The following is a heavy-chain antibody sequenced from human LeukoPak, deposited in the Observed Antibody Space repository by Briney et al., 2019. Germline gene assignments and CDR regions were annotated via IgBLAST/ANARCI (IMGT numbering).Heavy chain of an antibody. V-gene: IGHV3-33*05. CDR1: GFTFSTYG. CDR3: ARDGFGTGSN. J-gene: IGHJ4*02. D-gene: IGHD3-16*01. Sequence: GGSLRLSCAASGFTFSTYGMHWVRQAPGKGLEWVAVISNDGSKKSYADSVKGRFTISKDNSKNSLYLQMNTLRADDTAVYYCARDGFGTGSNWGQGTLVTVSS. CDR2: ISNDGSKK.